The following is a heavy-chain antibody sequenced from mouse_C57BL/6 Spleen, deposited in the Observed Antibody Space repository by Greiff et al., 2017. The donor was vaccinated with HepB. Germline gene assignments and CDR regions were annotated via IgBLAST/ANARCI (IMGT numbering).Heavy chain of an antibody. Sequence: QVQLQQSGPGLVAPSQSLSITCTVSGFSLTSYAISWVRQPPGKGLEWLGVIWTGGGTNYNSALKSRLSISKDNSKSQVFLKMNSLQTDDTARYYCARKEEFMTTVVATRGAMDYWGQGTSVTVSS. D-gene: IGHD1-1*01. V-gene: IGHV2-9-1*01. CDR3: ARKEEFMTTVVATRGAMDY. CDR1: GFSLTSYA. J-gene: IGHJ4*01. CDR2: IWTGGGT.